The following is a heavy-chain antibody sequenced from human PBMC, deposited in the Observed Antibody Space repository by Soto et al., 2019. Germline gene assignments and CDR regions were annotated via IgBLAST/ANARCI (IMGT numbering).Heavy chain of an antibody. D-gene: IGHD3-10*01. CDR2: IYYSGST. Sequence: SETLSLTCTFSGGSFSSISNHYCSWFRQPPGKGLEWIGYIYYSGSTSYNPSLKSRVTISVDTSKNQVSLKLSSVTAADTAVYYCARSPSMVRGVIMDYWGQGTLVTVSS. J-gene: IGHJ4*02. CDR3: ARSPSMVRGVIMDY. V-gene: IGHV4-59*08. CDR1: GGSFSSISNHY.